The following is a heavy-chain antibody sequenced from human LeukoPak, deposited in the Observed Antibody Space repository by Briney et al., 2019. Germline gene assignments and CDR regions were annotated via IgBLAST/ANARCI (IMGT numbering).Heavy chain of an antibody. Sequence: ASVKVSCKASGDTFTGYYMHWVRQAPGQGLEWMGWINTNTGNPTYAQGFTGRFVFSLDTSVSTAYLQISSLKAEDTAVYYCARILVPNWFDPWGQGTLVTVSS. CDR2: INTNTGNP. D-gene: IGHD2-15*01. CDR1: GDTFTGYY. CDR3: ARILVPNWFDP. V-gene: IGHV7-4-1*02. J-gene: IGHJ5*02.